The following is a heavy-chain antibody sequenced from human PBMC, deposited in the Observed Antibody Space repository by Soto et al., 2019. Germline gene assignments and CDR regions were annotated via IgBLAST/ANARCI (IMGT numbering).Heavy chain of an antibody. V-gene: IGHV3-23*01. Sequence: EVQLLESGGGLVQPGGSLRLSCVASGFTFSTFDMTWVRQAPGKGLEWVSLMRGVAGSTYYADSVMGRFTISKVNSKNMWYLQMNSLRADDTAVYFWVKGAWLDYWGQGIRVTVSS. CDR2: MRGVAGST. J-gene: IGHJ4*02. CDR1: GFTFSTFD. CDR3: VKGAWLDY.